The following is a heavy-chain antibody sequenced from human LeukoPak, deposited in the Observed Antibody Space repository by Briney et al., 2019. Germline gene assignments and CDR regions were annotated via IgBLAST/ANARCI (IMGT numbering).Heavy chain of an antibody. CDR2: IYYSGST. CDR3: ARQMGYFDY. J-gene: IGHJ4*02. CDR1: GGSISSYY. V-gene: IGHV4-59*08. Sequence: SETLCLTCTVSGGSISSYYWSWIRQPPGKGLEWIGHIYYSGSTNYNPSLRSRVTISLDTSKNQFSLKLSSVTAADTAIYYCARQMGYFDYWGQGTLVTVSS. D-gene: IGHD3-16*01.